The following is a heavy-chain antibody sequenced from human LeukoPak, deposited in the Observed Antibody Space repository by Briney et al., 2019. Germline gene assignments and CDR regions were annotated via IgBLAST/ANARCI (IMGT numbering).Heavy chain of an antibody. CDR1: GYTFTGYY. CDR3: ARAPIQLWPYYYYYGMDV. Sequence: GASVKVSCKASGYTFTGYYMHWVRQAPAQGLEWMGWINPYSWGKNYAQKLQGRVTMTRDTSISTAYMELSRLRSDDTDVYYCARAPIQLWPYYYYYGMDVWGQGTTVTVSS. CDR2: INPYSWGK. V-gene: IGHV1-2*02. D-gene: IGHD5-18*01. J-gene: IGHJ6*02.